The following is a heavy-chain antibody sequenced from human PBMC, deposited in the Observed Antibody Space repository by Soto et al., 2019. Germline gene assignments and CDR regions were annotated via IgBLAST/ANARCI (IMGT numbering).Heavy chain of an antibody. CDR1: GGTFSSYA. V-gene: IGHV1-69*13. CDR2: IIPIFGTA. CDR3: ARAPKGDKRERHYYGMDV. J-gene: IGHJ6*02. Sequence: ASVKVSCKASGGTFSSYAISWVRQAPGQGLEWMGGIIPIFGTANYAQKFQGRVTITADESTSTAYMELSSLRSEDTAVYYCARAPKGDKRERHYYGMDVWGQGTTVTVSS. D-gene: IGHD1-26*01.